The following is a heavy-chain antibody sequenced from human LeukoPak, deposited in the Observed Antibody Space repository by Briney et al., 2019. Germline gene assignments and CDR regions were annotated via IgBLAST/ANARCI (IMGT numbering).Heavy chain of an antibody. CDR3: AREGMVRGVIITYESPTYGMDV. V-gene: IGHV3-21*01. D-gene: IGHD3-10*01. J-gene: IGHJ6*02. CDR2: ISSSSSYI. Sequence: GGSLRLSCAASGFTFSSYSMNWVRQAPGKGLEWVSSISSSSSYIYYADSVKGRFTISRDNAKNSLYLQMNSLRAEDTAVYNCAREGMVRGVIITYESPTYGMDVWGQGTTVTVSS. CDR1: GFTFSSYS.